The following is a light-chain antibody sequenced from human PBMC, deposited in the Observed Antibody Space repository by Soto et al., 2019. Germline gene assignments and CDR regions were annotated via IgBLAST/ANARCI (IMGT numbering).Light chain of an antibody. V-gene: IGKV1-8*01. Sequence: AIRMTQSPSSLSASTGDRVTSTCRASQGISSYLAWYQQKPGKAPKLLIYAASTLQSGVPSRFSGSGSGTDFTLTISCLQSEDFATYYCQQYYSYPPITFGQGTRLEIQ. CDR2: AAS. J-gene: IGKJ5*01. CDR3: QQYYSYPPIT. CDR1: QGISSY.